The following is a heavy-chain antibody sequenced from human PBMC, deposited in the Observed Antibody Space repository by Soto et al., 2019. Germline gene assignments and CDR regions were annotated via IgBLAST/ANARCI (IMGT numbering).Heavy chain of an antibody. Sequence: EVQLVESGGDLVQPGGSLRLSCAASGFTFSTYSMNWVRLAPGKGLEWISYISSGSTTIYYADSVRGRFTISRDNAKNSLHLQMNSLRVEDTAVYYCAREPYCSGGSCYSFSREYYYYMDVWGKGTTVTVSS. J-gene: IGHJ6*03. CDR2: ISSGSTTI. D-gene: IGHD2-15*01. V-gene: IGHV3-48*01. CDR3: AREPYCSGGSCYSFSREYYYYMDV. CDR1: GFTFSTYS.